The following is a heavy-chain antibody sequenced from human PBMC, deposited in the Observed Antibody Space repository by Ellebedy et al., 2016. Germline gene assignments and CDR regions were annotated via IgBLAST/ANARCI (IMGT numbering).Heavy chain of an antibody. CDR3: ARHVDPAMVPVFDY. J-gene: IGHJ4*02. CDR2: VYPGDSDT. Sequence: GESLKISCKGSGYTFSSYWIAWVRQMPGKGLEWMGIVYPGDSDTRYSPSFQGQVTISADKSISTAYLQWSSLKASDTAMYYCARHVDPAMVPVFDYWGQGTLVTVSS. CDR1: GYTFSSYW. D-gene: IGHD5-18*01. V-gene: IGHV5-51*01.